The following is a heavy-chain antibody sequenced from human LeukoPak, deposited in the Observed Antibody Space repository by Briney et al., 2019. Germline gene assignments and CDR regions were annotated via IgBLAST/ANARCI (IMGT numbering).Heavy chain of an antibody. CDR3: ARDGTDYYDSSGYYYLSGTHYYYYYYMDV. CDR2: ISSSSSYI. J-gene: IGHJ6*03. D-gene: IGHD3-22*01. CDR1: RFTFSTYT. Sequence: GGSLRLSCAASRFTFSTYTMNWVRQAPGKGLEWVSSISSSSSYIYYADSVKGRFTISRDNAKNSLDLQMNSLRAEDTAVYYCARDGTDYYDSSGYYYLSGTHYYYYYYMDVWGKGTTVTVSS. V-gene: IGHV3-21*01.